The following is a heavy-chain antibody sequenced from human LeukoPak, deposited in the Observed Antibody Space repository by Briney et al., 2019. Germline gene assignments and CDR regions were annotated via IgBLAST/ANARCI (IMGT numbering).Heavy chain of an antibody. CDR1: GFTFNNYW. D-gene: IGHD3-16*01. J-gene: IGHJ6*03. CDR2: IKEDGSEK. CDR3: ARVMAASVWRSYGSYYYYYYMDV. Sequence: GGSLRLSCAASGFTFNNYWMGWVRQAPGKGLEWVANIKEDGSEKNYVDCVKGRCTMSRDNAKNSLYLQMSSLRAADTAVYYCARVMAASVWRSYGSYYYYYYMDVWGKGTTVTVSS. V-gene: IGHV3-7*01.